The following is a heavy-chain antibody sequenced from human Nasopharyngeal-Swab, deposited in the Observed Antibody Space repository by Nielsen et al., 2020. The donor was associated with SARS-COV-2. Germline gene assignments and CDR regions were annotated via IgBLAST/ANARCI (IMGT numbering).Heavy chain of an antibody. CDR2: IDTTFYT. D-gene: IGHD2-15*01. V-gene: IGHV3-13*01. J-gene: IGHJ3*02. Sequence: GGSLRLSFAASGFTFSSFELHWFRQVSGNGLDWVSAIDTTFYTYYPDSVKGRFTISRENAKNSLFLQINSLRVEDTAMYYCARGDGIYCGGGNCYAVDPFEIWGQGTMVTVSS. CDR1: GFTFSSFE. CDR3: ARGDGIYCGGGNCYAVDPFEI.